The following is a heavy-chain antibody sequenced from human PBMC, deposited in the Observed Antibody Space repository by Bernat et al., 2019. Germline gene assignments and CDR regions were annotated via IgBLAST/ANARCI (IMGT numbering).Heavy chain of an antibody. CDR1: GGTFSSYA. J-gene: IGHJ4*02. CDR2: MNPNSGNT. CDR3: ARAPKGRKYYFDY. V-gene: IGHV1-8*02. Sequence: QVQLVQSGAEVKKPGSSVKVSCKASGGTFSSYAISWVRQAPGQGLGWMGWMNPNSGNTGDAQKYQGRVTMTKITAISRAYMELGSLRSEDTAVYYCARAPKGRKYYFDYWGQGTLVTVSS.